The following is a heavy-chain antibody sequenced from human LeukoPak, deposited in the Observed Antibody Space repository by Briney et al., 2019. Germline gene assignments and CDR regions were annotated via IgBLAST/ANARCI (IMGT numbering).Heavy chain of an antibody. CDR2: ISGSSSYI. Sequence: GGSLRLSCAASGFTFSSYSMNWVRQAPGKGLEWVSSISGSSSYIYYADSVKGRFTISRDNAKNSLYLQMNSLRAEDTAVYYCARVFSGDYWGQGTLVTVSS. CDR3: ARVFSGDY. CDR1: GFTFSSYS. V-gene: IGHV3-21*01. J-gene: IGHJ4*02. D-gene: IGHD7-27*01.